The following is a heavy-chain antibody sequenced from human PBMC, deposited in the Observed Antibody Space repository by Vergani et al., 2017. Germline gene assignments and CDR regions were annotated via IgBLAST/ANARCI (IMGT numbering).Heavy chain of an antibody. V-gene: IGHV3-33*01. Sequence: QVQLVESGGGVVQPGRSLRLSCAASGFTFSSYGMHWVRQAPGKGLEWVAVIWYDGSNKYYADSVKGRFTISRDKSKNTLYLQMNSLRAEDTVVYYCARERHRDGYDFDYWGQGTLVTVSS. J-gene: IGHJ4*02. CDR3: ARERHRDGYDFDY. CDR1: GFTFSSYG. CDR2: IWYDGSNK. D-gene: IGHD5-24*01.